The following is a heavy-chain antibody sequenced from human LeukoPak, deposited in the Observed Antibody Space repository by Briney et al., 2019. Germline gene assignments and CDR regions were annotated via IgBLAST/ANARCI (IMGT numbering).Heavy chain of an antibody. J-gene: IGHJ6*02. V-gene: IGHV4-34*01. CDR2: INHSGST. CDR3: ARYCSSTSCYYYYYYGMDV. Sequence: SETLSLTCAVYGGSFSGYYWSWIRQPPGKGLEWIGEINHSGSTNYNPSLKSRVTISVDTSKNQFSLKLSSVTAADTAVYYCARYCSSTSCYYYYYYGMDVWGQGTTVTVSS. D-gene: IGHD2-2*01. CDR1: GGSFSGYY.